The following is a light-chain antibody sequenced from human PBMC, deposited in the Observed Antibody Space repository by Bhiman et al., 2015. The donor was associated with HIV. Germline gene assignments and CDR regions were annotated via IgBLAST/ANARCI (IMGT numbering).Light chain of an antibody. CDR3: ATWDDTLSGPV. CDR2: TNN. J-gene: IGLJ3*02. Sequence: QSVLTQPPSASGTPGQRVTMSCSGSSSNIGSKYVYWYQQLPGTAPRLLIYTNNQRPSGVPDRFSGSKSGTSASLAISGLRSEDEADYYCATWDDTLSGPVFGGGTKLTVL. V-gene: IGLV1-47*01. CDR1: SSNIGSKY.